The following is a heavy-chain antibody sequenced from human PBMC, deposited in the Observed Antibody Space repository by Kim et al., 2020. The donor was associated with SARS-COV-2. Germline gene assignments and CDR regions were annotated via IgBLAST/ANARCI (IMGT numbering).Heavy chain of an antibody. D-gene: IGHD5-18*01. CDR3: ARERGDTALFRYLDV. J-gene: IGHJ6*03. Sequence: SETLSLTCTVSGGSITSGGYYWSWIRQHPGKGLEWIGFINYNGGTYYNPSLKSRMTISVDTFKNQFSLNLNSVTAADTAVYYCARERGDTALFRYLDVWGKGTTVAVSS. CDR1: GGSITSGGYY. CDR2: INYNGGT. V-gene: IGHV4-31*03.